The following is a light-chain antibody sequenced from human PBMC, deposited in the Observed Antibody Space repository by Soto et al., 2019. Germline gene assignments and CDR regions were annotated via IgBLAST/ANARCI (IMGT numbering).Light chain of an antibody. J-gene: IGKJ2*01. CDR2: GTS. Sequence: ELVLTQSPGTLSLSPGERATLSCRASQRMSSNYLAWYQQKAGQAPRLLIYGTSSRATGSPDRFSGSGSGTDFTLTISRLEPEDSAVYYCQQYGTAPPRYTFGQGTKLEIK. V-gene: IGKV3-20*01. CDR3: QQYGTAPPRYT. CDR1: QRMSSNY.